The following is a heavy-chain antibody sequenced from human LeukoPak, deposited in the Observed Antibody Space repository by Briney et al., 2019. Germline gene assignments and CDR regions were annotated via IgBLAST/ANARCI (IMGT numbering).Heavy chain of an antibody. J-gene: IGHJ4*02. CDR3: TKGGTSDY. CDR2: IRSKANSYAT. Sequence: PGGSLRLSCAASGFTFSGSAMHWVRQASGKGREWVGRIRSKANSYATAYAASVKGRFTISRDDSKNTAYLQMNSLKTEDTAVYYCTKGGTSDYWGQGTLVTVSS. CDR1: GFTFSGSA. V-gene: IGHV3-73*01. D-gene: IGHD1-1*01.